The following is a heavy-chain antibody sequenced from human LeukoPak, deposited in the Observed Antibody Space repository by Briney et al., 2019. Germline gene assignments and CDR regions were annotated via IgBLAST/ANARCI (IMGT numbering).Heavy chain of an antibody. CDR2: ISSSGSTI. V-gene: IGHV3-48*03. CDR1: GFTFSSYE. Sequence: GGSLRLSCAASGFTFSSYEMNWVRQAPGKGLEWVSYISSSGSTIYYADSVKGRFTISRDNAKNSLYLQINSLRAEDTAVYYCARPDSTTGYWGQGTLVTVSS. J-gene: IGHJ4*02. CDR3: ARPDSTTGY. D-gene: IGHD2-2*01.